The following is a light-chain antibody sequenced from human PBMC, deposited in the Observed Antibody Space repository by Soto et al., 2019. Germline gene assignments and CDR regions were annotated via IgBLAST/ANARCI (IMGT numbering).Light chain of an antibody. CDR2: G. CDR1: SSNIGAGYP. V-gene: IGLV1-40*01. Sequence: QSVLAQPPSVSGAPGQRVTISCTGSSSNIGAGYPVHWYQQLPGTAPKLLVAGNRPSGVPDRFSVSKSGASASLAITGLQAEDEADYYCQSYDSSLSRRWVFGGGTKVTVL. CDR3: QSYDSSLSRRWV. J-gene: IGLJ3*02.